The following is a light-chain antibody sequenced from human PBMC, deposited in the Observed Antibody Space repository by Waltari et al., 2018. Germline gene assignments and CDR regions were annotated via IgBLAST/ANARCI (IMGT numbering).Light chain of an antibody. J-gene: IGKJ4*01. CDR2: DAS. CDR1: QDINNY. CDR3: QQYEDLPFT. Sequence: DIQMTQSPSSLSASVGDRVTITCQASQDINNYLNWYQQKPGKAPKLLIYDASNLETWVTSRFSGSGSGTYFTFTISSLQPEDIATFYCQQYEDLPFTFGGGTKVDIK. V-gene: IGKV1-33*01.